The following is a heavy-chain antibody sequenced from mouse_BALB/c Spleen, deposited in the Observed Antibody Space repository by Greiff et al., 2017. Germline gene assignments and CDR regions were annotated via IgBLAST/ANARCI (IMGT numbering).Heavy chain of an antibody. J-gene: IGHJ4*01. CDR1: GYSITSDYA. CDR3: AYGYDPYYYAMDY. Sequence: EVKLQESGPGLVKPSQSLSLTCTVTGYSITSDYAWNWIRQFPGNKLEWMGYISYSGSTSYNPSLKSRISITRDTSKNQFFLQLNSVTTEDTATYYCAYGYDPYYYAMDYWGQGTSVTVSS. D-gene: IGHD2-2*01. CDR2: ISYSGST. V-gene: IGHV3-2*02.